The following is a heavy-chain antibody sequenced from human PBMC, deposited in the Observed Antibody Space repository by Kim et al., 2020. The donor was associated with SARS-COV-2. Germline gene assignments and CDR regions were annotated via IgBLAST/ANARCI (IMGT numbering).Heavy chain of an antibody. CDR3: TTVYSAFSVRDWRHFDY. V-gene: IGHV3-23*01. CDR1: GFTFSSHP. Sequence: GGSLRLSCASSGFTFSSHPMSWVRQAPGKGLEWVSVIGGSGASTYYADSVKGRITISRDNSKNMLYLQMNSLRAEDTAVYYCTTVYSAFSVRDWRHFDY. CDR2: IGGSGAST. J-gene: IGHJ4*01. D-gene: IGHD2-21*02.